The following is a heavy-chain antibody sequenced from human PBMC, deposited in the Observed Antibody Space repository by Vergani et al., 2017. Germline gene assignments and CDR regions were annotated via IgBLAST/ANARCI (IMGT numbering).Heavy chain of an antibody. CDR2: IYYSGST. J-gene: IGHJ4*02. CDR3: ASHGGTYYYDSSGYVFDY. Sequence: QVQLQESGPGLVKPSETLSLTCTVSGGSVSSGNYYWSWIRQPAGKGLEWIGYIYYSGSTDYNPSLKSRSTISVDTSKNQFSLKLSSVTAADTAVYYCASHGGTYYYDSSGYVFDYWGQGTLVTVSS. CDR1: GGSVSSGNYY. D-gene: IGHD3-22*01. V-gene: IGHV4-61*10.